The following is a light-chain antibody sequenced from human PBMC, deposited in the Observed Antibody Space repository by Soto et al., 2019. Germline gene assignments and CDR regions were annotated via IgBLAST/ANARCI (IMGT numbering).Light chain of an antibody. CDR1: QSVLTY. CDR2: DAS. Sequence: EIVLTQFPATPSLSPGETATLSCRASQSVLTYLGWYQQKPGQAPRLLISDASTRASGIPARFSGSGSGTDFTLTSSSLEPEDFAVYYCQQRSNWPPTFGQGTRLEIK. J-gene: IGKJ5*01. CDR3: QQRSNWPPT. V-gene: IGKV3-11*01.